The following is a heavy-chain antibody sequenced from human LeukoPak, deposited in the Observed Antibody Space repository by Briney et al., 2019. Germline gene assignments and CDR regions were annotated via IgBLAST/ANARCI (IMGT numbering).Heavy chain of an antibody. Sequence: PGGSLRLSCAASGFTFSDYYMSWIRQAPGKGLEWVSYISSSGSTIYYADSVKGRFTISRDNAKNSLYLQMNSLRAEDTAVYYCAAIYDFWSGQPRMADYYYYMDVWGKGTTVTVSS. V-gene: IGHV3-11*01. D-gene: IGHD3-3*01. CDR3: AAIYDFWSGQPRMADYYYYMDV. CDR2: ISSSGSTI. J-gene: IGHJ6*03. CDR1: GFTFSDYY.